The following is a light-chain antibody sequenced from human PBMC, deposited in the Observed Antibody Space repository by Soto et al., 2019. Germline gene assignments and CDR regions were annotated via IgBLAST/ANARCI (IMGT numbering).Light chain of an antibody. CDR1: QSISSW. CDR3: QQSYSTPTWT. CDR2: AAS. J-gene: IGKJ1*01. V-gene: IGKV1-39*01. Sequence: DIQMTQSPSTLSASVGARVTITCRASQSISSWLAWYQQKPGKAPKLLXYAASSLQSGVPSRFSGSGSGTDFTLTISSLQPEDFATYYCQQSYSTPTWTFGQGTKVDIK.